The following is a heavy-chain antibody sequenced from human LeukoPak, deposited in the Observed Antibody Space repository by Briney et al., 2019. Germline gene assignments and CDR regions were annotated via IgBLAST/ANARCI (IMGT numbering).Heavy chain of an antibody. CDR1: GGSISSYY. D-gene: IGHD3-10*01. J-gene: IGHJ5*02. CDR3: ARGYGSGSSNKYNWFDP. CDR2: IYYSGST. Sequence: SETLSLTCTVSGGSISSYYWSWIRQPPGKGLEWIGYIYYSGSTNYNPSLKSRVTISVDTSKNQFSLKLSSVTAADTAVYYCARGYGSGSSNKYNWFDPWGQGTLVTVSS. V-gene: IGHV4-59*01.